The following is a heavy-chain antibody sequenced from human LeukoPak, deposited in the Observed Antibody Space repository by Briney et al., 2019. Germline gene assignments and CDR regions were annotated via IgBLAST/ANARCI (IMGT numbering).Heavy chain of an antibody. V-gene: IGHV1-2*02. CDR2: INPDSGGT. CDR1: GYTFTGYY. D-gene: IGHD3-22*01. CDR3: ASASGYYSYYFDY. Sequence: GASVKVSCKASGYTFTGYYMHWVRQAPGQGLGWMGWINPDSGGTNYAQKFQGRVTMTRDTSISTAYMELSRLRSDDTAVYYCASASGYYSYYFDYWGQGTLVTVSS. J-gene: IGHJ4*02.